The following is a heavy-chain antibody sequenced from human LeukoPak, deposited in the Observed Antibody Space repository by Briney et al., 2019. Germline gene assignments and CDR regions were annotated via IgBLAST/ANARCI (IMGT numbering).Heavy chain of an antibody. CDR3: ARENYGDYEDY. Sequence: GGSLRLSCAASGFTFSSYAMSWVRQAPGKGLEWVANIKQDGSEKYYVDSVKGRFTISRDNAKNSLYLQMNSLRAEDTAVYYCARENYGDYEDYWGQGTLVTVSS. V-gene: IGHV3-7*03. D-gene: IGHD4-17*01. J-gene: IGHJ4*02. CDR2: IKQDGSEK. CDR1: GFTFSSYA.